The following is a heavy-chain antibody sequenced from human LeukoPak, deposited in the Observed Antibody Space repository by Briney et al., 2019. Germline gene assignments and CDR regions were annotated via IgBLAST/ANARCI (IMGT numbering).Heavy chain of an antibody. CDR3: ARQIADSSGPIDY. V-gene: IGHV5-51*01. D-gene: IGHD6-19*01. CDR2: IYPGDSDT. Sequence: PGGSLRLSCKGSGYTFASYWIAWVRQMPGNGLEWMGIIYPGDSDTRYSPSFQGQVTISADKSITTASLQWSSLKASDTAMYYCARQIADSSGPIDYWGQGALVTVSS. CDR1: GYTFASYW. J-gene: IGHJ4*02.